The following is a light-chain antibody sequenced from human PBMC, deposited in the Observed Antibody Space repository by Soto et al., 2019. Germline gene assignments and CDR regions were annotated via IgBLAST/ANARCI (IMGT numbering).Light chain of an antibody. CDR1: QSVSSIN. CDR3: QQFGSSQYT. CDR2: GAS. V-gene: IGKV3-20*01. J-gene: IGKJ2*01. Sequence: EIVLTQSPGTLSLSPGERAALSCRASQSVSSINLAWYQQTPGQAPRLLIYGASNRATGIPDRFSGSGAGTDFTRTITRLEPEDFAVYCCQQFGSSQYTFGQGTKLAIK.